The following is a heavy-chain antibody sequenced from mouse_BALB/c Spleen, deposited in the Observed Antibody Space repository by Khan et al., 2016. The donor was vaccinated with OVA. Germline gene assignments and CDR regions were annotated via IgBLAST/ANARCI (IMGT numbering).Heavy chain of an antibody. D-gene: IGHD1-3*01. J-gene: IGHJ2*01. CDR1: GFSLTSYG. CDR2: IWAGGST. Sequence: VQLQESGPGLVAPSQSLSITCTVSGFSLTSYGVHWVRQPPGKGLEWLGVIWAGGSTNYNSALMSRLRISKDNSKNQVFLKMNSLQTDDTSMYSFARLEDIWGQGTTLTVSS. CDR3: ARLEDI. V-gene: IGHV2-9*02.